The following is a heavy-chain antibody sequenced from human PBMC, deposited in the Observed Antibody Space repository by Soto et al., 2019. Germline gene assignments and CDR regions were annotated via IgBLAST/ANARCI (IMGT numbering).Heavy chain of an antibody. V-gene: IGHV3-43*01. CDR3: AKDIDYGGNTYSYYGMDV. J-gene: IGHJ6*02. D-gene: IGHD4-17*01. CDR1: GFTFNDYA. Sequence: VGSLRLSCTASGFTFNDYAMHWVRQAPGKGLEWVSLISWDGGSTYYADSVKGRFTISRDNSKNSLYLQMNSLRTEDTALYYCAKDIDYGGNTYSYYGMDVWGQGTTVTVSS. CDR2: ISWDGGST.